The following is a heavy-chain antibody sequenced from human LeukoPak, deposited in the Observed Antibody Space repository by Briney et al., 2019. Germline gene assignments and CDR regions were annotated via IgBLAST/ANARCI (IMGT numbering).Heavy chain of an antibody. J-gene: IGHJ4*02. CDR3: ARMAASYGDYRDN. CDR2: IIPIFGTA. V-gene: IGHV1-69*01. D-gene: IGHD4-17*01. Sequence: SVKVSCKASGGTFSSYAISWVRQAPGQGLEWMRGIIPIFGTANYAQKFQGRVTITADESTSTAYVELSSLRSEDTAVYYCARMAASYGDYRDNWGQGTLVTVSS. CDR1: GGTFSSYA.